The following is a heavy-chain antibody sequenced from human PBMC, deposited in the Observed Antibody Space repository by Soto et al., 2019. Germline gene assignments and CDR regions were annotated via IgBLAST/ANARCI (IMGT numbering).Heavy chain of an antibody. V-gene: IGHV3-48*02. J-gene: IGHJ4*02. CDR3: ARDSTYYYDSSGSYYFDY. CDR1: GFTFSSYS. D-gene: IGHD3-22*01. Sequence: PGGSLRLSCAASGFTFSSYSMNWVRQAPGEGLEWVSYISSSSSTIYYADSVKGRFTISRDNAKNSLYLQMNSLRDEDTAVYYCARDSTYYYDSSGSYYFDYWGQGTLVTVSS. CDR2: ISSSSSTI.